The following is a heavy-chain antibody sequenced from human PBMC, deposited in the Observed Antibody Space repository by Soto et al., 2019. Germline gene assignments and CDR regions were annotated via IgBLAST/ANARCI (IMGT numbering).Heavy chain of an antibody. D-gene: IGHD2-15*01. J-gene: IGHJ4*02. CDR1: GFSLSNARMG. Sequence: QVTLKESGPVLVKPTETLTLTCTVSGFSLSNARMGVSWIRQPPGKALEWLAHIFSNDEKSYSTSLKSRLTISKDTSKSQVVLTMTNMDPVDTATYYCARIRDEDCSGGSCYYYFDYWGQGPLGTVSS. CDR3: ARIRDEDCSGGSCYYYFDY. V-gene: IGHV2-26*01. CDR2: IFSNDEK.